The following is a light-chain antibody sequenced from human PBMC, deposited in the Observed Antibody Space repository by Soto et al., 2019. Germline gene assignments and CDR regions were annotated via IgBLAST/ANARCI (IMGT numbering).Light chain of an antibody. J-gene: IGKJ1*01. V-gene: IGKV3-20*01. Sequence: XSLSPGERATLSCRASQSVTSSYLAWYQQKPGQAPRLLIYGASSRATGIPDRFSGSGSGTDFTLTISRLEPEDFEVYYCQQYGSSPNTFGQGTKVEIK. CDR2: GAS. CDR3: QQYGSSPNT. CDR1: QSVTSSY.